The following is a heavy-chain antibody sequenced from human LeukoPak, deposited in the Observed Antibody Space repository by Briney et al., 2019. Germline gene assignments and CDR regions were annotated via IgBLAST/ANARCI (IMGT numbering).Heavy chain of an antibody. Sequence: VGSLRLSCAASGFTLSNYWIHCVRETPGKGLVCVSRVSSDGSTTNYADSVKGRFTISRDNAKNTLYLQMSSLRAEDTAMYYCARVGYYYDDNCDAFDIWGQGTMVTVSS. V-gene: IGHV3-74*01. CDR1: GFTLSNYW. CDR3: ARVGYYYDDNCDAFDI. D-gene: IGHD3-22*01. J-gene: IGHJ3*02. CDR2: VSSDGSTT.